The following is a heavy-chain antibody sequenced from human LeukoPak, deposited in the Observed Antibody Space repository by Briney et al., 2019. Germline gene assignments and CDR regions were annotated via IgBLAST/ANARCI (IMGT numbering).Heavy chain of an antibody. CDR1: GFIFNNYG. CDR2: ISYDGSNK. CDR3: AKDWAPYCGGDCYFTY. V-gene: IGHV3-30*18. Sequence: GRSLRLSCAASGFIFNNYGMHWVRQAPGKGLEGVAVISYDGSNKNYADSVKGRFTISRDSSKNAVYLQMNSLRVEDTAVYYCAKDWAPYCGGDCYFTYWGQGTLVTVSS. D-gene: IGHD2-21*02. J-gene: IGHJ4*02.